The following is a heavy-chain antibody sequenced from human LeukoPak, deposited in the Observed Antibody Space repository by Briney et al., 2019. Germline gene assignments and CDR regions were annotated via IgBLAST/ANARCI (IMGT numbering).Heavy chain of an antibody. D-gene: IGHD3-9*01. Sequence: GASVKVSCKASGYTFTSYGISWVRQAPGLGLEWMGWISACNGNTNYAQKLQGRVTMTTDTSTSTAYMELRSLRSDDTAVYYCARDDIRYFDWLLLGPRLDAFDIWGQGTMVTVSS. CDR3: ARDDIRYFDWLLLGPRLDAFDI. CDR1: GYTFTSYG. CDR2: ISACNGNT. J-gene: IGHJ3*02. V-gene: IGHV1-18*01.